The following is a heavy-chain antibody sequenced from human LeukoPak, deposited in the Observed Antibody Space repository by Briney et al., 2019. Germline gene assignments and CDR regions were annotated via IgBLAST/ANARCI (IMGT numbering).Heavy chain of an antibody. CDR2: IYHSGST. V-gene: IGHV4-39*07. Sequence: SETLSLTCTVSLGSISSTSYYWGWIRQPPGKGLEWIGSIYHSGSTYYNPSLKSRVTMSVDTSKNQFSLKLSSVTAADTAVYYCARMAGRNMYYMDVWGKGTTVTISS. J-gene: IGHJ6*03. D-gene: IGHD1-14*01. CDR1: LGSISSTSYY. CDR3: ARMAGRNMYYMDV.